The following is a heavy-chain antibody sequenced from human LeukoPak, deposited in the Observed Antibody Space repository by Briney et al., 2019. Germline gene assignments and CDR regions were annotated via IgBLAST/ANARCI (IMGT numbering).Heavy chain of an antibody. CDR2: IYYSGST. Sequence: SETLSLTCTVSGGSISSYYWSWIRQPPGKGLEWIGYIYYSGSTNYNPSLKSRVTISVDTSKNQFSLQLSSVTAADTAVYYCATTPITIFGVAYFYMDVWGKGTTVTVSS. D-gene: IGHD3-3*01. CDR3: ATTPITIFGVAYFYMDV. V-gene: IGHV4-59*01. J-gene: IGHJ6*03. CDR1: GGSISSYY.